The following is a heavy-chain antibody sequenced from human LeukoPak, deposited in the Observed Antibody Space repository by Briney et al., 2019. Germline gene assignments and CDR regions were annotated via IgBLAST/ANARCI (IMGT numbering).Heavy chain of an antibody. Sequence: PGGSLRLSCAASGFTFSSYGMHWVRQAPGKGLEWVAVISYDGSLKYYADSVKGRFTISRDNSKNTLYLQMNSLRAEDTAVYYCAKGGGILCYYYMDVWGKGTTVTVSS. V-gene: IGHV3-30*18. D-gene: IGHD3-10*01. J-gene: IGHJ6*03. CDR2: ISYDGSLK. CDR3: AKGGGILCYYYMDV. CDR1: GFTFSSYG.